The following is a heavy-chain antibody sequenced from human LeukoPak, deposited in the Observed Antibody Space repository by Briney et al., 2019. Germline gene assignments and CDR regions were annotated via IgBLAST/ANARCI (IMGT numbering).Heavy chain of an antibody. Sequence: SETLSLTCTVSGGSISSSTFYWAWIRQPPGKGLEWIGNVYYSGNTNYNPSLKSRVTISVDTSKNQFSLKLNSVTAADTAVYYCAREGWYSKSTDGLDIWGQGTMVTASS. CDR3: AREGWYSKSTDGLDI. D-gene: IGHD6-13*01. V-gene: IGHV4-39*07. J-gene: IGHJ3*02. CDR2: VYYSGNT. CDR1: GGSISSSTFY.